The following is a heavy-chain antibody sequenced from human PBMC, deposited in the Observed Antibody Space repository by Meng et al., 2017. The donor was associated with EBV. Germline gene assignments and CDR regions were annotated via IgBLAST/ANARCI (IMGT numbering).Heavy chain of an antibody. Sequence: QLQLQESGPGLVKPSETLSPTGTVSGGSISSSSYYWGWIRQPPGKGLEWIGSIYYSGSTYYNPSLKSRVTISVDTSKNQFSLKLSSVTAADTAVYYCARSSPVRFGELSNWGQGTLVTVSS. CDR3: ARSSPVRFGELSN. CDR2: IYYSGST. V-gene: IGHV4-39*07. J-gene: IGHJ4*02. CDR1: GGSISSSSYY. D-gene: IGHD3-10*01.